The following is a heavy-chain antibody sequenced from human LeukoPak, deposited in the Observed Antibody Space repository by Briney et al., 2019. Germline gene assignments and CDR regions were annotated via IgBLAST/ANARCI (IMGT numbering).Heavy chain of an antibody. CDR3: ARVGTVTTYYFDY. CDR1: GFTFSSYE. CDR2: ISSSGSTI. D-gene: IGHD4-17*01. J-gene: IGHJ4*02. V-gene: IGHV3-48*03. Sequence: GGSLRLSCAASGFTFSSYEMNWVRQAPGKGLEWVSYISSSGSTIYYADSVKGRFTISRDNAKNPLYLQMNSLRAEDTAVYYCARVGTVTTYYFDYWGQGTLVTVSS.